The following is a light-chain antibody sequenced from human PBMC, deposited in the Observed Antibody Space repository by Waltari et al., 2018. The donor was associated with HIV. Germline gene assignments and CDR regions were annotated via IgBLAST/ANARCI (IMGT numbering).Light chain of an antibody. J-gene: IGLJ2*01. Sequence: QSALTQPPSVSGSPGQSVTISCTGSSSDVGSYNRVSWYQQPPGTAPKLMIYEVSNRPSGVPDRFSGSKSSNTASLIISGLQAEDEADYYCSSYTSSNLVFGGGTKLTVL. CDR1: SSDVGSYNR. V-gene: IGLV2-18*02. CDR2: EVS. CDR3: SSYTSSNLV.